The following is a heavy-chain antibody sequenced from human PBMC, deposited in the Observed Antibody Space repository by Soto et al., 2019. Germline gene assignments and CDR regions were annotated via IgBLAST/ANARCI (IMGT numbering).Heavy chain of an antibody. D-gene: IGHD3-22*01. CDR3: AKDRGRYYYDSSGYYYGGFDY. V-gene: IGHV3-23*01. Sequence: GGSLRLSCAASGFTFSSYATSWVSQAPGKGLEWVSAISGSGGSTYYADSVKGRFTISRDNSKNTLYLQMNSLRAEDTAVYYCAKDRGRYYYDSSGYYYGGFDYWGQGTLVTVSS. J-gene: IGHJ4*02. CDR2: ISGSGGST. CDR1: GFTFSSYA.